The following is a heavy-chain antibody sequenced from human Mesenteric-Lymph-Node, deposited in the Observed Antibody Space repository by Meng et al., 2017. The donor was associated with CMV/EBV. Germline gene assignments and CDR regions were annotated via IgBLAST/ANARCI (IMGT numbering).Heavy chain of an antibody. J-gene: IGHJ4*02. CDR1: GFTLDDYA. CDR3: ARDGREGYNKFYYFDH. V-gene: IGHV3-9*01. D-gene: IGHD5-24*01. Sequence: SLKISCAASGFTLDDYAMHWVRQAPGRGLQWVSGISWNGGTIDYADSVKGRFTISRDNAKNSLYLQMNSLRPEDTALYYCARDGREGYNKFYYFDHWGQGTLVTVSS. CDR2: ISWNGGTI.